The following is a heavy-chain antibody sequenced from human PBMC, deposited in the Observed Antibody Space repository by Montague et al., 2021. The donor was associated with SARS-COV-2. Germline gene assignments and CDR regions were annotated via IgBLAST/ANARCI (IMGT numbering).Heavy chain of an antibody. CDR1: GFTFSSYS. V-gene: IGHV3-21*01. CDR2: ISSSSSYI. CDR3: ARGVRITMVRGATMDS. D-gene: IGHD3-10*01. J-gene: IGHJ4*02. Sequence: SLRLSCAASGFTFSSYSMNWVRQAPGKGLEWVSSISSSSSYIYYADSVKGRFTISRDNAKNSLYLQMNSLRAEDTAVYYCARGVRITMVRGATMDSWGQGTLVTVSS.